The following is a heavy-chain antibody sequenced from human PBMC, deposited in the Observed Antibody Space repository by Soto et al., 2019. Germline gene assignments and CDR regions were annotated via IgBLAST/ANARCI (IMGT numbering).Heavy chain of an antibody. Sequence: QVQLVQSGAEVKKPGSSVKVSCKASGGTFSSYAISWVRQAPGQGLEWMGGIIPIFGTANYAQKFQGRVTITADESTSTAYMELRSLRSEDTAVYYCARDRSRNWKYYYYGMDVWGQGTTVTVSS. J-gene: IGHJ6*02. CDR1: GGTFSSYA. CDR2: IIPIFGTA. V-gene: IGHV1-69*01. D-gene: IGHD1-20*01. CDR3: ARDRSRNWKYYYYGMDV.